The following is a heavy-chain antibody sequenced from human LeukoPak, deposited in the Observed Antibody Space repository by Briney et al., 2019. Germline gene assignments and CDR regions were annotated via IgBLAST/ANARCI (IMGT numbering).Heavy chain of an antibody. D-gene: IGHD2-2*03. CDR1: GFTFSSYW. Sequence: PGGSLRLSCAVSGFTFSSYWMSWVRQAPGKGLEWVANINQDGSEKYYVDSLKGRFTISRDNAKNSLYLQMNSLRAEDTAVYYCARDGYCSSTSCPPQFDYWGQGTLVTVSS. CDR2: INQDGSEK. CDR3: ARDGYCSSTSCPPQFDY. J-gene: IGHJ4*02. V-gene: IGHV3-7*04.